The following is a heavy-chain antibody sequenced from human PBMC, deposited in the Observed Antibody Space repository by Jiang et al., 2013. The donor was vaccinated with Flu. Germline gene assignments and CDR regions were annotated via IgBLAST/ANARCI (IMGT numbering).Heavy chain of an antibody. V-gene: IGHV4-31*03. J-gene: IGHJ3*02. CDR3: AKDDTEEEALDI. Sequence: GSGLVKPSQTLSLTCTVSGGDISSGGYYWSWIRQLPGKGLEWIGNIFYTGSSSYNPSLKSRITISIDTSKNQFFLKVNSVTAADTAVYYCAKDDTEEEALDIWGQGTMVTVSS. CDR2: IFYTGSS. CDR1: GGDISSGGYY. D-gene: IGHD1-1*01.